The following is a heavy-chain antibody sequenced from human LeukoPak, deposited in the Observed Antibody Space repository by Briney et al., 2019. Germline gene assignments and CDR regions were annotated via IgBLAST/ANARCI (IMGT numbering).Heavy chain of an antibody. CDR3: TTEAVVVIPHTNWFDP. Sequence: GGSLRLSCAASGFTFSSYWMHWVRQAPGKGLVWVSRINSDGSSTSYADSVKGRFTISRDNAKNTLYLQMNSLKTEDTAVYYCTTEAVVVIPHTNWFDPWGQGTLVTVSS. J-gene: IGHJ5*02. CDR1: GFTFSSYW. D-gene: IGHD3-22*01. CDR2: INSDGSST. V-gene: IGHV3-74*01.